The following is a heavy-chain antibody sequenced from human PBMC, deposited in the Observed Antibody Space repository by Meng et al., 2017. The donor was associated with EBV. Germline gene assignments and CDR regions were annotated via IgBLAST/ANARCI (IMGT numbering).Heavy chain of an antibody. D-gene: IGHD4-11*01. J-gene: IGHJ5*02. Sequence: QVQLQESGPGLVKPSXXXXXPXXVSGGSVNNESYYWGWIRQPPGKGLEYIGYIYYTGSTNYNSSLKSRVTISLDKSKNQFSLKLTSLTAADTAIYYCARGDYTNYPRWFDPWGQGTLVTASS. V-gene: IGHV4-61*01. CDR2: IYYTGST. CDR1: GGSVNNESYY. CDR3: ARGDYTNYPRWFDP.